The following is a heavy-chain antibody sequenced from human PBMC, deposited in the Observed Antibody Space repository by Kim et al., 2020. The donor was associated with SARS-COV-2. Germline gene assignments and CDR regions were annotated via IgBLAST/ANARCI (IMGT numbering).Heavy chain of an antibody. V-gene: IGHV3-30-3*01. D-gene: IGHD3-10*01. CDR2: ISYDGSNK. Sequence: GGSLRLSCAASGFTFSSCAMHWVRQAPGKGLEWVAVISYDGSNKNYADSVKGRFTISRDNSKNTLYLQMNSLRGEDTALYYCARDPVSRLRGVTYSYYGMDVSGQGTTVTVSS. CDR1: GFTFSSCA. CDR3: ARDPVSRLRGVTYSYYGMDV. J-gene: IGHJ6*02.